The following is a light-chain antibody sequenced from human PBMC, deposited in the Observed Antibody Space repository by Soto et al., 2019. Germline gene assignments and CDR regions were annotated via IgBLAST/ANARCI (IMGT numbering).Light chain of an antibody. J-gene: IGKJ4*01. CDR3: QQSFRLPLT. V-gene: IGKV1-39*01. CDR1: QNIRNH. CDR2: AAS. Sequence: DIQMTQSPSSLSASIGDGVNITCRTGQNIRNHLSWYQLKPGRAPNLLIYAASNLQSAVPSRFSGSGSGTDYTLTITTLQPEDFATYYCQQSFRLPLTFGGGTKVEIK.